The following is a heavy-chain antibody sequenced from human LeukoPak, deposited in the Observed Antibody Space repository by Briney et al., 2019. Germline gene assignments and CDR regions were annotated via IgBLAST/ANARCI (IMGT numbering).Heavy chain of an antibody. D-gene: IGHD5-12*01. CDR2: ISGSGGST. Sequence: GGSLRLSCAASGFTFSSYAMSWVRQAPGKGLEWVSAISGSGGSTYYADSVKGRFTISRDNSKNTLYLQMNSLRAEDTAVYYCAKTYSGYDFGYLDYWGQGTLVTVSS. J-gene: IGHJ4*02. V-gene: IGHV3-23*01. CDR1: GFTFSSYA. CDR3: AKTYSGYDFGYLDY.